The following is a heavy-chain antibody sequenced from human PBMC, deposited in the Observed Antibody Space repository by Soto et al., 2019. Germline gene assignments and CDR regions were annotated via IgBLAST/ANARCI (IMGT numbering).Heavy chain of an antibody. CDR1: GFTLSSYH. V-gene: IGHV3-48*03. Sequence: QPGGSLRLSCAASGFTLSSYHMDWVRQAPGKGLEWVPFIDAGGDIIFYADSVKGRFTISRDNAKNSLYLQMDSLRAEDTAVYYCARDGSTGTTNYHYAMDVWGQGTTVTVSS. CDR3: ARDGSTGTTNYHYAMDV. D-gene: IGHD4-17*01. J-gene: IGHJ6*02. CDR2: IDAGGDII.